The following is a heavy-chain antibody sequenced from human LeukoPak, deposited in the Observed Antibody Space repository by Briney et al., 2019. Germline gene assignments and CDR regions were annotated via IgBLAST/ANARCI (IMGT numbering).Heavy chain of an antibody. CDR2: IYYSGST. J-gene: IGHJ3*02. CDR1: GGSISSSSYY. Sequence: SETLSLTCTVSGGSISSSSYYWGWIRQPPGKGLEWIGSIYYSGSTYYNPSLKSRVTISVDTSKNQFSLKLSSVTAADTAVYYCARVPDTAMVSDAFDIWGQGTMVTVSS. V-gene: IGHV4-39*07. D-gene: IGHD5-18*01. CDR3: ARVPDTAMVSDAFDI.